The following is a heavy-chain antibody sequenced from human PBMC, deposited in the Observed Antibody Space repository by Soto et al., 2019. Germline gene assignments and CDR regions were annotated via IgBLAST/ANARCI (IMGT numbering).Heavy chain of an antibody. J-gene: IGHJ4*02. D-gene: IGHD1-26*01. CDR2: IKSKTDGGTT. V-gene: IGHV3-15*01. CDR1: GFTFSNAW. CDR3: TTDPKLLPFSGWAYGSDY. Sequence: GGSLRLSCAASGFTFSNAWMSWVRQAPGKGLEWVGRIKSKTDGGTTDYAAPVKGRFTISRDDSKNTLYLQMNSLKTEDTAVYYCTTDPKLLPFSGWAYGSDYWGQGTLVTVSS.